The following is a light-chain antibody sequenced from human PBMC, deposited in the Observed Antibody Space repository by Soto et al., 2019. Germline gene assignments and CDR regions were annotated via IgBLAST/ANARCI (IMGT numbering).Light chain of an antibody. J-gene: IGKJ2*01. Sequence: EIVLTQSPATLPLSPGERATLSCRASQSISSYLAWFQQKPGQAPRLLIYDASSRATGIPARFTGSGSGTDFGLTISSVGSEHSAAYYGQQCYNRYTFGQGAKLEIK. CDR2: DAS. V-gene: IGKV3-11*01. CDR3: QQCYNRYT. CDR1: QSISSY.